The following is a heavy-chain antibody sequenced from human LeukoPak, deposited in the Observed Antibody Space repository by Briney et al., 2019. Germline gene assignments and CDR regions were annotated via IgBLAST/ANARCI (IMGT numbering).Heavy chain of an antibody. CDR3: AKHSSSWHYFDY. CDR1: GFTFSSYA. CDR2: ITYSDSNT. J-gene: IGHJ4*02. Sequence: GGSLRLSCAASGFTFSSYAMSWVRQAPGKGLEWVATITYSDSNTYYADSVKGRFTISRDNSKNTLYLQMNSLRADDTAVYYCAKHSSSWHYFDYWGQGTLVTVSS. D-gene: IGHD6-13*01. V-gene: IGHV3-23*01.